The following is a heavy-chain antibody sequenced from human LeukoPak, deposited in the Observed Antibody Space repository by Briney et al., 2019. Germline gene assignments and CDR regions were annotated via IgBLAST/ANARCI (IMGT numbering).Heavy chain of an antibody. V-gene: IGHV3-66*01. CDR3: ARDAHTGSGTYWGGVDYYYGMDV. Sequence: GGSLRLSCAASGSTVSNIHMTWVRQAPGKGLEWVSIMYSGGITYYADSVKGRFTISRDNSKNTLYLQMNSLRLEDTAVYYCARDAHTGSGTYWGGVDYYYGMDVWGQGTTVTVSS. CDR1: GSTVSNIH. J-gene: IGHJ6*02. CDR2: MYSGGIT. D-gene: IGHD3-10*01.